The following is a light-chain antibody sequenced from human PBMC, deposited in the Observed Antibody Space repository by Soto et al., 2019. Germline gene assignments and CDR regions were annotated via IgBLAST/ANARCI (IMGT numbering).Light chain of an antibody. CDR1: QSLGSTY. CDR2: GAS. Sequence: EIVLTQSPGTLSLSPGERATLSCRASQSLGSTYLAWYQHKPGQAPRLLIYGASTRATGIPDRFSGSGSGTDFTLTISRLEPEDFAVYYCQQYNNWPPWTFGQGTKVEIK. V-gene: IGKV3-20*01. J-gene: IGKJ1*01. CDR3: QQYNNWPPWT.